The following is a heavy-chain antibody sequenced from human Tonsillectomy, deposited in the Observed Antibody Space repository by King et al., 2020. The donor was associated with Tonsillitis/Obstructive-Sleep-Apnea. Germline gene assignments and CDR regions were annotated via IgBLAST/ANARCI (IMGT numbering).Heavy chain of an antibody. CDR3: ARDGGYDFWSGYFYYYDGMDV. V-gene: IGHV4-4*07. J-gene: IGHJ6*02. Sequence: VQLQESGPGLVKPSETLSLTCTVSGGSISSYYWSWIRQPAGKGLEWIGRIYTSGSTNYNPSLKSRVTMSVDTSKNQFSLKLSSVTAADTAVYYCARDGGYDFWSGYFYYYDGMDVWGQGTTVTVSS. CDR1: GGSISSYY. CDR2: IYTSGST. D-gene: IGHD3-3*01.